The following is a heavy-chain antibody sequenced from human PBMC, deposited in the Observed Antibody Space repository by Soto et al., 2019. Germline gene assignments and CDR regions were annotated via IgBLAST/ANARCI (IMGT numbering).Heavy chain of an antibody. CDR2: INPSTGTT. D-gene: IGHD3-10*01. J-gene: IGHJ4*02. V-gene: IGHV1-46*01. CDR1: GYTFTNDY. CDR3: ARASWDRVRGVKEFDY. Sequence: QVQLVQSGAEVKKPGASVKVSCKASGYTFTNDYMHWVRQAPGQGLEWMGRINPSTGTTSYAQKFQGRVTMTRDTSSSTVHMELSSLRSDETAVYYCARASWDRVRGVKEFDYGGQGTLVTVSS.